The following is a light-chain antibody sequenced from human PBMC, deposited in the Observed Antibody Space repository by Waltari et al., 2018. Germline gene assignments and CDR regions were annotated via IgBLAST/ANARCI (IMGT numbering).Light chain of an antibody. Sequence: DIVMTQSPDSLAVSLGERAPINCKSSQSVLYSSNNKNYLAWYQQKPGQPPKLLIYWASTRESGVPDRFSGSGSGTDFTLTISSLQAEDVAVYYCQQYYSIPYTFGQGTKLEIK. CDR3: QQYYSIPYT. CDR2: WAS. CDR1: QSVLYSSNNKNY. V-gene: IGKV4-1*01. J-gene: IGKJ2*01.